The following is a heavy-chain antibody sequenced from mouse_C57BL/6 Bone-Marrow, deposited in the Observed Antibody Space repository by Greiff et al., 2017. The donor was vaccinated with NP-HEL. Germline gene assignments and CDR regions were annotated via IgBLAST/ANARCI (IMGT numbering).Heavy chain of an antibody. J-gene: IGHJ4*01. CDR2: IRNKANGYTT. CDR1: GFTFTDSY. V-gene: IGHV7-3*01. Sequence: DVMLVESGGGLVQPGGSLSLSCAASGFTFTDSYMSWVRQPPGKALEWLGFIRNKANGYTTEYSASVKGRFTISRDNSQSILYLQMNALRAEDSATYYCARYKRRDYAMDYWGQGTSVTVSS. CDR3: ARYKRRDYAMDY.